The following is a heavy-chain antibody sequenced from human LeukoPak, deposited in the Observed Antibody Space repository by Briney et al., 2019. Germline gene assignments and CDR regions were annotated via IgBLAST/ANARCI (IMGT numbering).Heavy chain of an antibody. D-gene: IGHD1-7*01. J-gene: IGHJ3*02. CDR1: GFTFSNYA. CDR3: ARGGNWNYEGDTFDI. CDR2: LSSSGDNA. V-gene: IGHV3-21*01. Sequence: PWVSLRLSCAASGFTFSNYAMNWVRQAPGKGLEWVSLLSSSGDNAYYADSVKGRFTISRDSAKNSLYLQMNSLRAEDTAVYYCARGGNWNYEGDTFDIWGQGTMVTVSS.